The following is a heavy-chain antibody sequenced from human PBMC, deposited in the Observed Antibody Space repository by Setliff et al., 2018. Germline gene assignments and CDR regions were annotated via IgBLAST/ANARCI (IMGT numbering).Heavy chain of an antibody. Sequence: SETLSLTCAVYGGSFSGYYWSWIRQPPGKGLEWIGEINHSGSTNYNPSLKSRVTISVDTSKNQFSLKLSSVPAAYTAVSYCARYQADPMLNYWGQGALVTVSS. D-gene: IGHD3-16*01. V-gene: IGHV4-34*01. J-gene: IGHJ4*02. CDR2: INHSGST. CDR1: GGSFSGYY. CDR3: ARYQADPMLNY.